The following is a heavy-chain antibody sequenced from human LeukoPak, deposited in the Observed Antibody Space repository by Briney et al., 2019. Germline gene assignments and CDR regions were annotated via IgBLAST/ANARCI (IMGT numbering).Heavy chain of an antibody. CDR2: IYYSGST. D-gene: IGHD3-22*01. J-gene: IGHJ4*02. Sequence: SETLSLTCAVYGGSFSGYYWSWIRQPPGKGLEWIGSIYYSGSTYYNPSLKSRVTISVDTSKNQFSLKLSSVTAADTAVYYCARDDSSGYYLDYWGQGTLVTVSS. CDR3: ARDDSSGYYLDY. CDR1: GGSFSGYY. V-gene: IGHV4-34*01.